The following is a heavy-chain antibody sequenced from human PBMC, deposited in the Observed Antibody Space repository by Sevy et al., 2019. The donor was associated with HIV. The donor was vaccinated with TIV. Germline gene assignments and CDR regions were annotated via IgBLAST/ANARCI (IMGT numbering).Heavy chain of an antibody. Sequence: GGSLRLSCAASGFTFSSYWMSWVRQAPGKGLEWVANIKQDGSEKYYVDSVKGRFTITRDNAKNSLYLQMNSLRAEDTAVYYCARWGHAWKLNYWGQGTLVTVSS. CDR3: ARWGHAWKLNY. D-gene: IGHD1-1*01. CDR2: IKQDGSEK. J-gene: IGHJ4*02. CDR1: GFTFSSYW. V-gene: IGHV3-7*01.